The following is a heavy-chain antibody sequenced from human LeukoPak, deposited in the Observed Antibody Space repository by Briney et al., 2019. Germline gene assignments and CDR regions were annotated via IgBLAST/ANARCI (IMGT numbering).Heavy chain of an antibody. CDR3: TRDHCTSINCYEYNYYGMDV. CDR2: IIPIFGTA. D-gene: IGHD2-2*01. Sequence: SVKVSCKASGGTFSSYAISWVRQAPGQGLEWMGGIIPIFGTANYAQKFQGRVTTTADESTSTAYMELSSLRSDDTAVYYCTRDHCTSINCYEYNYYGMDVWGQGTTVTVSS. J-gene: IGHJ6*02. CDR1: GGTFSSYA. V-gene: IGHV1-69*13.